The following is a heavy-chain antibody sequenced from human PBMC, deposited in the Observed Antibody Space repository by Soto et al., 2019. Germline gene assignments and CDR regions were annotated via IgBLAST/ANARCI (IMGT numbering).Heavy chain of an antibody. J-gene: IGHJ6*03. CDR3: ARRIAARRDYYYYYYMDV. CDR1: GGSISSYY. Sequence: SETLSLTCTVSGGSISSYYWSWIRQPPGKGLEWIGYIYYSGSTNYNPSLKSRVTISVDTSKNQFSLKLSSVTAADTAVYYCARRIAARRDYYYYYYMDVWGKGTTVTVSS. D-gene: IGHD6-6*01. CDR2: IYYSGST. V-gene: IGHV4-59*08.